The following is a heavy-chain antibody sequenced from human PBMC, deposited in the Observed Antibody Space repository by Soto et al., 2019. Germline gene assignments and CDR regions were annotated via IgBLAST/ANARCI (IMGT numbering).Heavy chain of an antibody. CDR1: GGSFSGYY. Sequence: SETLSLTYAVYGGSFSGYYWSWIRQPPGKGLEWIGEINHSGSTNYNPSLKSRVTISVDTSKNQFSLKLSSVTAADTAVYYCARVGGIPVLLWFGDPTGRWWFDPWGQGTLVTVSS. J-gene: IGHJ5*02. D-gene: IGHD3-10*01. CDR3: ARVGGIPVLLWFGDPTGRWWFDP. V-gene: IGHV4-34*01. CDR2: INHSGST.